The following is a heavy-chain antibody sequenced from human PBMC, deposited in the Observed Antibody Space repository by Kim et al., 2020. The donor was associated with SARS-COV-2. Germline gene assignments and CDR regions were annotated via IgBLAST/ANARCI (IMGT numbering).Heavy chain of an antibody. CDR1: GGSIGSGSYY. V-gene: IGHV4-39*07. Sequence: SETLSLTCTVSGGSIGSGSYYWAWIRQPPGKGLEWIGSIGDNGRNYYNPSLKSRVTVSADASKKQFSLKLSSVTAADTAVYYCARDWGQGRTEHWGQGT. CDR3: ARDWGQGRTEH. J-gene: IGHJ4*02. D-gene: IGHD3-16*01. CDR2: IGDNGRN.